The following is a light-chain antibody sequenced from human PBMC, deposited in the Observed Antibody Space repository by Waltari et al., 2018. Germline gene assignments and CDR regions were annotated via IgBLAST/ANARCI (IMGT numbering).Light chain of an antibody. CDR2: GAS. Sequence: EYVLTQSPGTLSLSPGDRATLSCRSSKRPASIHLAWYQQKPGQAPRLLIYGASNRATGIPDRFSGSGSGKDFTLTISRLEPEDFAVYYCQQYGDSPLYTFGRGTKLEIK. CDR1: KRPASIH. V-gene: IGKV3-20*01. CDR3: QQYGDSPLYT. J-gene: IGKJ2*01.